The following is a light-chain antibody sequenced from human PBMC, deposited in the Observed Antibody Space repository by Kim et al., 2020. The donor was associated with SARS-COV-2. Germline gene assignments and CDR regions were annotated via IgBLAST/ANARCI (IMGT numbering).Light chain of an antibody. V-gene: IGKV3-20*01. Sequence: LSPGERASLSCRASQSVRSNYLAWYQQKPGQAPRLLIYTASTRATGIPDRFSGSGSGTYFTLPLSRLEPEDFAVYYCQQYGPPTRTFGQGTNLEI. CDR1: QSVRSNY. J-gene: IGKJ1*01. CDR3: QQYGPPTRT. CDR2: TAS.